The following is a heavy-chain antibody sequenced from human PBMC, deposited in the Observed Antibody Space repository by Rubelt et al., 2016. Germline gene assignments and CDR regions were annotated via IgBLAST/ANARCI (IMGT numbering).Heavy chain of an antibody. J-gene: IGHJ4*02. CDR2: ISGSGGST. Sequence: MSWVRQAPGKGLEWVSAISGSGGSTYYADSVKGRFTISRDNSKNTLYLQMNSLRAEDTAVYYCAKDMWLAARPYYFDYWGQGTLVTVSS. D-gene: IGHD6-6*01. CDR3: AKDMWLAARPYYFDY. V-gene: IGHV3-23*01.